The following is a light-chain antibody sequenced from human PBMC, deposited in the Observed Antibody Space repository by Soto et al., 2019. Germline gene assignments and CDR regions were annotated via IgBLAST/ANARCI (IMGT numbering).Light chain of an antibody. CDR3: QQYNTYPWT. V-gene: IGKV3-20*01. CDR1: QSISSTY. J-gene: IGKJ1*01. CDR2: AAS. Sequence: EIVLTQSPGTLSLSPGERATLSCRASQSISSTYLAWYRQKPGQAPRLLIYAASSRATGIPDRFSGSGSGTDFTLSISSLQPDDFATYWCQQYNTYPWTFGQGTKVEIK.